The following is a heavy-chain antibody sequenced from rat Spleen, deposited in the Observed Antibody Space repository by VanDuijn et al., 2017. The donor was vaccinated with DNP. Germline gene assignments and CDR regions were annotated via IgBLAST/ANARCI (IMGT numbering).Heavy chain of an antibody. V-gene: IGHV5-27*01. Sequence: EVQLVESGGGLVQPGRSLKLSCAASGFTFSNYDMAWVRQAPAKGLEWVAYIGSAAYAPYYGDSVKGRFTISRDNAKSTLYLQMNSLRSEDMATYYCATLTTEGIVRIPWFAYWGQGTLVTVSS. CDR3: ATLTTEGIVRIPWFAY. J-gene: IGHJ3*01. CDR2: IGSAAYAP. CDR1: GFTFSNYD. D-gene: IGHD1-11*01.